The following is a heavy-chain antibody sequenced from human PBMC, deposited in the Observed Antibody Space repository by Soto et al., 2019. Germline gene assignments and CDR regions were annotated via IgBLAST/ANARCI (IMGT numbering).Heavy chain of an antibody. Sequence: QVQLVQSGAEVKKPGASVKVSCKASGYTFTSFAMHWVRQAPGQRLEWMGWINAGNGNTKYSQKFQGRVTITRDTSASTAYMELSSLRSEDTAVYYCARYRYDFRAFDIWGQGTMVTVSS. CDR2: INAGNGNT. D-gene: IGHD3-3*01. J-gene: IGHJ3*02. CDR3: ARYRYDFRAFDI. V-gene: IGHV1-3*01. CDR1: GYTFTSFA.